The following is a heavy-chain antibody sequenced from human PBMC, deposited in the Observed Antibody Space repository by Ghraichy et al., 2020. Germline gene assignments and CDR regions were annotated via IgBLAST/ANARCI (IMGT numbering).Heavy chain of an antibody. Sequence: SETLSLTCTVSGGSISSYYWSWIRQPPGKGLEWIGYIYYSGSTNYNPSLKSRVTISVDTSKNQFSLKLSSVTAADTAVYYCAREVEGYCSSTSCYGNWFDPWGQGTLVTVSS. CDR3: AREVEGYCSSTSCYGNWFDP. V-gene: IGHV4-59*01. J-gene: IGHJ5*02. CDR1: GGSISSYY. D-gene: IGHD2-2*01. CDR2: IYYSGST.